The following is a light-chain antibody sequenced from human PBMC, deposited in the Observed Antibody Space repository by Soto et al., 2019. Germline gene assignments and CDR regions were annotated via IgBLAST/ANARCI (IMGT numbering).Light chain of an antibody. Sequence: QSVLTQPASVSGSPGQSITIACTGISSDVGNYKYVSWYQQHPGKAPKLMIYEVSNRPSGVSNRFSGSKSGNTASLTISGLQAEDETDYYCFSYTSSGTYVFGTRTKVTAL. V-gene: IGLV2-14*01. CDR1: SSDVGNYKY. J-gene: IGLJ1*01. CDR3: FSYTSSGTYV. CDR2: EVS.